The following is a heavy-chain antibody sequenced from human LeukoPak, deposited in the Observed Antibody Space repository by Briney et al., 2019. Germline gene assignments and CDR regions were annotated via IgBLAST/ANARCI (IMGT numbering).Heavy chain of an antibody. J-gene: IGHJ6*03. D-gene: IGHD6-13*01. CDR3: ARGPQQLVALYYYYMDV. CDR2: ISSSGSTI. V-gene: IGHV3-48*03. Sequence: GGSLRLSCAASGFTFSSYEMNWVRQAPGKGLEWVSYISSSGSTIYYADSVKGRFTISRDNAKNSLYLQMNSLRAEDTAVYYCARGPQQLVALYYYYMDVWGKGTTVTVSS. CDR1: GFTFSSYE.